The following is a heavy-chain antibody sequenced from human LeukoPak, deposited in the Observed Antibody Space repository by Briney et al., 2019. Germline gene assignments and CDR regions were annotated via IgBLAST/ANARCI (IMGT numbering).Heavy chain of an antibody. J-gene: IGHJ4*02. Sequence: GSLRLSCAASGFTSSSYAMSWVRQASGKGLEWVSAISGSGGSTYYADSVKGRFTISRDNSKNTLYLQMNSLRAEDTAVCYCAKVHYYDSSGSPGYWGQGTLVTVSS. V-gene: IGHV3-23*01. CDR3: AKVHYYDSSGSPGY. CDR2: ISGSGGST. CDR1: GFTSSSYA. D-gene: IGHD3-22*01.